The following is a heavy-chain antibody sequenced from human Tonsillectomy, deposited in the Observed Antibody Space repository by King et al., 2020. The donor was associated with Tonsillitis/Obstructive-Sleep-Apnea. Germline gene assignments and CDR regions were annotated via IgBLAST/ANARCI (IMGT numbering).Heavy chain of an antibody. CDR3: ARDGDYCGGDCYLPVFDY. CDR1: GYTFTSYY. Sequence: QVQLVESGAEVKKPGASVKVSCKASGYTFTSYYMHWVRQAPGQGLEWMGIINPSGGSTSYAQKFQGRVTMTRDTSTSTGYMELSSLRSEGTAVYYCARDGDYCGGDCYLPVFDYWGQGTLVTVSS. D-gene: IGHD2-21*01. V-gene: IGHV1-46*01. J-gene: IGHJ4*02. CDR2: INPSGGST.